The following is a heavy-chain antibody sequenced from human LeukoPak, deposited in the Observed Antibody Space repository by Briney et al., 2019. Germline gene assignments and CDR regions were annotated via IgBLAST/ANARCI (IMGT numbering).Heavy chain of an antibody. CDR1: RFTFISYA. D-gene: IGHD3-9*01. Sequence: PGGSLRLSCASSRFTFISYAMSWVRQATGKGLKWGLTIIGSADTTYYADSVKGRFTISRDNAKNSLYLQMNSLRAEDTVFFHAEDGIRYFDWLFNDAFDIWGQGTMVTVSS. CDR3: EDGIRYFDWLFNDAFDI. V-gene: IGHV3-23*01. CDR2: IIGSADTT. J-gene: IGHJ3*02.